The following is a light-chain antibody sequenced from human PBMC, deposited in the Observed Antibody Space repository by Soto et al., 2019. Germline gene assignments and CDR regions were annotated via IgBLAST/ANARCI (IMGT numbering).Light chain of an antibody. V-gene: IGKV3-11*01. J-gene: IGKJ5*01. CDR3: RQRNSWPPIT. Sequence: EIVLTQSPVTLSLSPGERATLSCRASQSVRTYLAWYQVKPGQAPRLLIYDASSRASGVPARFSGSGSGTDFTLTISSLAPEDFALYYCRQRNSWPPITFRQGTRMEIK. CDR1: QSVRTY. CDR2: DAS.